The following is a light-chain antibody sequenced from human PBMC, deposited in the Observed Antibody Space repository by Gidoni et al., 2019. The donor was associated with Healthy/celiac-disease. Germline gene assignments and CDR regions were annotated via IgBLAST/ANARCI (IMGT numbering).Light chain of an antibody. CDR3: QSYDSSKVL. CDR2: EDN. V-gene: IGLV6-57*02. Sequence: NLMLTHPPSVFEYPGKTVIISCTGSCCSIAITYVQWYQQRPGSAPTTVIYEDNQRPSGVPYRFSGSIDSSSNSASLTISGLKTEDEADYYCQSYDSSKVLFGGGTKLTVL. CDR1: CCSIAITY. J-gene: IGLJ2*01.